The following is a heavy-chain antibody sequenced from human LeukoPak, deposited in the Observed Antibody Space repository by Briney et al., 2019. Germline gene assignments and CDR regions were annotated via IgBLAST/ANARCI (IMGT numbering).Heavy chain of an antibody. CDR3: ATIWFGELPPYYYYYGMDV. CDR1: GGSISSSSYY. CDR2: FYYSGST. D-gene: IGHD3-10*01. V-gene: IGHV4-39*01. Sequence: PSETLSLTCTVSGGSISSSSYYWGWIRQPPGKGLEWVGSFYYSGSTYYSPSLKSRVTISVDTSKNQFSLKLSSVTAAGTAVYYCATIWFGELPPYYYYYGMDVWGQGTTVTVSS. J-gene: IGHJ6*02.